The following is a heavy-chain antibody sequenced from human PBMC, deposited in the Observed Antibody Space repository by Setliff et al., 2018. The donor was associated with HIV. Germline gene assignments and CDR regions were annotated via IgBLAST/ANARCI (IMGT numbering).Heavy chain of an antibody. Sequence: SETLSLTCTVSGGSTSSGSYYWTWIRQPAGKGLEWIGHIYTTGSTNYNPSLKSRVTIAIGASKKQFSLGLNSVTAADTAVYFCARGGVNYSSDWRPARYWYFDLWGRGTLVTVSS. CDR1: GGSTSSGSYY. D-gene: IGHD6-19*01. J-gene: IGHJ2*01. CDR2: IYTTGST. CDR3: ARGGVNYSSDWRPARYWYFDL. V-gene: IGHV4-61*09.